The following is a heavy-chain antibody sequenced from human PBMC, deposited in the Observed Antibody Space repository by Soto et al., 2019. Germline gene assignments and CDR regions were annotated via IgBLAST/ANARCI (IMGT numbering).Heavy chain of an antibody. D-gene: IGHD6-25*01. CDR2: IYHSGST. CDR3: ARGGSSDWLRLFHH. Sequence: QVQLQESGPGLVKPAGTLSLTCAVSGSSFSTTNLWTWLRRPPGKGLEWIGEIYHSGSTNYNPSLKSRVTISVDKSKNQFSLKLDSVTSADTAVYYCARGGSSDWLRLFHHWGQGTLVTVSS. J-gene: IGHJ1*01. CDR1: GSSFSTTNL. V-gene: IGHV4-4*02.